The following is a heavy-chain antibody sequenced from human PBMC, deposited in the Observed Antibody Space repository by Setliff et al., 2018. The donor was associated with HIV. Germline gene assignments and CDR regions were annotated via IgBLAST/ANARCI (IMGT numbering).Heavy chain of an antibody. V-gene: IGHV3-21*01. CDR2: ISSSSSYI. CDR3: ARALGIAAAVDWYFDL. CDR1: GFTFSSYS. Sequence: GGSLRLSCAASGFTFSSYSMNWVRQAPGKGLEWVSSISSSSSYIYYADSVKGRFTISRDNAKNSLYLQMNSLRAEDTAVYYCARALGIAAAVDWYFDLWGRGTLVTVSS. J-gene: IGHJ2*01. D-gene: IGHD6-25*01.